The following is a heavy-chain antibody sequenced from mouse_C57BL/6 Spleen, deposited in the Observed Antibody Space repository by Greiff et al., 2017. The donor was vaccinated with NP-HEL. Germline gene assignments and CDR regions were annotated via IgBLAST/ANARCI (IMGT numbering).Heavy chain of an antibody. Sequence: QVQLKESGPGLVQPSQSLSITCTVSGFSLTSYGVHWVRQSPGKGLEWLGVIWRGGSTDYNAAFMSRLSITKDNSKSQVFFKMNSLQADDTAIYYCAKNSGANWSYAMDYWGQGTSVTVSS. J-gene: IGHJ4*01. CDR1: GFSLTSYG. D-gene: IGHD4-1*01. CDR3: AKNSGANWSYAMDY. CDR2: IWRGGST. V-gene: IGHV2-5*01.